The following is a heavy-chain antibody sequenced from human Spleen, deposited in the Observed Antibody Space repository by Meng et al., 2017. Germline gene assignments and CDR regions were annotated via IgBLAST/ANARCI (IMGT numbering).Heavy chain of an antibody. V-gene: IGHV4-34*01. D-gene: IGHD3-3*01. CDR1: GGSFSGYY. J-gene: IGHJ4*02. CDR2: IHHSGAT. CDR3: ARAPYNDFWSDDFRGHYFDY. Sequence: QVQLQQWGPGLLKPSETLSLTCAVYGGSFSGYYWSWIRQPPGKGLEWIGEIHHSGATNYNPSLKSRVTISIDKSKNQFSLRLSSVTAADTAVYYCARAPYNDFWSDDFRGHYFDYWGQGTLVTVSS.